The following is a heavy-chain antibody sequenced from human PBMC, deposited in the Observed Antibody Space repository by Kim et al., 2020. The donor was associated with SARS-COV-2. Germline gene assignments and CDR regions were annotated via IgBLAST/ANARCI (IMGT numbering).Heavy chain of an antibody. Sequence: ASVKVSCKASGYTFTGYYMHWVRQAPGQGLEWMGRINPNSGGTNYAQKFQGRVTMTRDTSISTAYMELSRLRSDDTAVYYCARKAAAGTRPFDYWGQGTLVTVSS. CDR1: GYTFTGYY. V-gene: IGHV1-2*06. J-gene: IGHJ4*02. CDR2: INPNSGGT. D-gene: IGHD6-13*01. CDR3: ARKAAAGTRPFDY.